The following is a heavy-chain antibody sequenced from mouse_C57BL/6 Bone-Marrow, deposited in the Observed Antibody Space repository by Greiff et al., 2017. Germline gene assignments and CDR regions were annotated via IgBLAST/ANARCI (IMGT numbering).Heavy chain of an antibody. CDR1: GFSLTSYG. Sequence: VKLVESGPGLVQPSQSLSITCTVSGFSLTSYGVHWVRQSPGKGLEWLGVIWSGGSTDYNAAFISRLSISKDNSKSQVFFKMNSLQADDTAIYYCARAGGNHLWAMDYWGQGTSVTVSS. CDR3: ARAGGNHLWAMDY. CDR2: IWSGGST. J-gene: IGHJ4*01. D-gene: IGHD2-1*01. V-gene: IGHV2-2*01.